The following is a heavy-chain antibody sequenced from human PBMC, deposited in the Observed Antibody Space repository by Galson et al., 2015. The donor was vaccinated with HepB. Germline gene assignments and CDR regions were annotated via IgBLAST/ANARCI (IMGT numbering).Heavy chain of an antibody. D-gene: IGHD2-2*01. CDR1: GFTFRSYW. CDR2: IKQDGSEK. Sequence: SLRLSCAASGFTFRSYWMSWVRQAPGKGLEWVANIKQDGSEKYYVDSVKGRFTISRDNAKNSLYLQMSSLRAEDTAVYYCARDRGYCSSPSCYSVYYYYGMDVWGQGTTVTVSS. V-gene: IGHV3-7*01. J-gene: IGHJ6*02. CDR3: ARDRGYCSSPSCYSVYYYYGMDV.